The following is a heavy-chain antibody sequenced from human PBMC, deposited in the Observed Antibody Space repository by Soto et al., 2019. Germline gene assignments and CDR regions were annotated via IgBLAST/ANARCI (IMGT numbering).Heavy chain of an antibody. J-gene: IGHJ6*03. Sequence: EVQLVESGGGLVKPGGSLRLSCAASGFTFSSYSMNWVRQAPGKGLEWVSSISSSSSYIYYADSVKGRFTISRDNAKNSRYLQMNSLRAEDTAVYYCARPRGTLLCFGELSYYYYMDVWGKGTTVTVSS. V-gene: IGHV3-21*01. CDR3: ARPRGTLLCFGELSYYYYMDV. CDR2: ISSSSSYI. D-gene: IGHD3-10*01. CDR1: GFTFSSYS.